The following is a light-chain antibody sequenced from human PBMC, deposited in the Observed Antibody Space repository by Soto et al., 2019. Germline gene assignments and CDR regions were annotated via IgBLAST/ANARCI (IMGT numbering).Light chain of an antibody. V-gene: IGKV3-11*01. CDR1: QSVSSN. Sequence: EIVITRSPATLSVSPGERATLSCRASQSVSSNLAWYQQKPGQAPRLLIYDAYNRATGIPPRFSGSGSGTDFTLTISSLEPEDSAVYYCQQRHMWPITFGQGTRLE. J-gene: IGKJ5*01. CDR2: DAY. CDR3: QQRHMWPIT.